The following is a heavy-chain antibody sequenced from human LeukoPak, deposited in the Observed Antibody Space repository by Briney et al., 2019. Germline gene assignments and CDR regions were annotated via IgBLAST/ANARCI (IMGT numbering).Heavy chain of an antibody. J-gene: IGHJ4*02. CDR2: ISYDGNNK. V-gene: IGHV3-30*03. CDR1: GFTFISYS. CDR3: VRDRCSSCQSFDC. D-gene: IGHD6-13*01. Sequence: PGGSLRLSCAASGFTFISYSINWFRQAPGKGLEWVGAISYDGNNKHYAASVKGRFTISRDTSKNTLYLQMNSLRAEDAAMYDCVRDRCSSCQSFDCWGQGTLVTVSS.